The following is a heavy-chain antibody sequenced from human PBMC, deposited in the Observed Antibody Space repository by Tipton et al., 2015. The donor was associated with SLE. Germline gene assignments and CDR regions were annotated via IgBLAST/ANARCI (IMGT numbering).Heavy chain of an antibody. CDR3: AKGQGVIKGDAFDI. CDR2: IRYDGSNK. V-gene: IGHV3-30*02. D-gene: IGHD3-10*01. Sequence: SLRLSCAASGFTFSSYWMNWVRQAPGKGLEWVAFIRYDGSNKYYADSVKGRFTISRDNSKNTLYLQMNSLRAEDTAVYYCAKGQGVIKGDAFDIWGQGTMVTVSS. CDR1: GFTFSSYW. J-gene: IGHJ3*02.